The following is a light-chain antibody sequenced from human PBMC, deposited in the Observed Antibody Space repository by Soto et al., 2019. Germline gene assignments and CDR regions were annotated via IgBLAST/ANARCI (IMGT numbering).Light chain of an antibody. Sequence: EIVLTQSPGTLSLSPGERATLSCRASQSVSSVSLAWYQQKPGQAPRLLIYGASSRATGIPDRFSGSGSGTDFTLTIRRLEPEDFAVYYCQQYGSSPLTFGQGTKVEIK. V-gene: IGKV3-20*01. CDR1: QSVSSVS. CDR3: QQYGSSPLT. J-gene: IGKJ1*01. CDR2: GAS.